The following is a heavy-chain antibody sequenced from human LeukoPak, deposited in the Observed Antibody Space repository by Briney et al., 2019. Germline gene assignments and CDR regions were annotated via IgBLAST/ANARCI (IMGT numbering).Heavy chain of an antibody. D-gene: IGHD1-1*01. V-gene: IGHV3-7*01. CDR1: GFTFSSYW. CDR3: ARDSGHWNVEPPDY. Sequence: GVLRLSCAASGFTFSSYWMSWVRQAPGKGLEWVANIKQDGSEKYYVDSVKGRFTISRDNAKNSLYLQMNSLRAEDTAVYYCARDSGHWNVEPPDYWGQGTLVTVSS. J-gene: IGHJ4*02. CDR2: IKQDGSEK.